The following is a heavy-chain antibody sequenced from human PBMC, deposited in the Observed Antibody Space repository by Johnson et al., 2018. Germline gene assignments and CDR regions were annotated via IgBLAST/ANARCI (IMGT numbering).Heavy chain of an antibody. CDR2: ISHDGSNK. Sequence: QVQLVQSGGGVVQPGRSLRLSCAASGFTFSSYGMHWVRQAPVKGLQWAALISHDGSNKLYADSVKGRFTISRDNSKNTLYLQKNSLRAEDTAVYYCAKDYGDYPSYYSYDMDVWGKGTTVTGSS. D-gene: IGHD4-17*01. J-gene: IGHJ6*03. CDR1: GFTFSSYG. CDR3: AKDYGDYPSYYSYDMDV. V-gene: IGHV3-33*05.